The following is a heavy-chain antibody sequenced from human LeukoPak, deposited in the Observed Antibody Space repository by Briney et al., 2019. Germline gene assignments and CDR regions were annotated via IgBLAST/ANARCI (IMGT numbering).Heavy chain of an antibody. CDR2: ISGSGVAT. D-gene: IGHD6-13*01. CDR3: ARDVAAAGLGDDAFDI. V-gene: IGHV3-23*01. J-gene: IGHJ3*02. CDR1: EFTFSNYA. Sequence: GGSLRLSCAASEFTFSNYAMNWVRQAPGKGLEWVSVISGSGVATYYADSVKGRFTISRDNSKNTLYMQMNSLRAEDTAVYYCARDVAAAGLGDDAFDIWGQGTMVTVSS.